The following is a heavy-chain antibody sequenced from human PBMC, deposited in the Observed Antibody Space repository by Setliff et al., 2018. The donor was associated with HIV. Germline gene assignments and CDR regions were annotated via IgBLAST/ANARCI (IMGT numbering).Heavy chain of an antibody. CDR2: IFYTGST. CDR3: ARTYINYDSSGYWGTGWFDP. D-gene: IGHD3-22*01. Sequence: SETLSLTCSVSGGSISSSTYYWGWIRQPPGKGLEWIGDIFYTGSTYYNPSLKSRVTMSIDTSKNQFSLKLSSVTAADTAVYYCARTYINYDSSGYWGTGWFDPWGQGTLVTVSS. J-gene: IGHJ5*02. CDR1: GGSISSSTYY. V-gene: IGHV4-39*07.